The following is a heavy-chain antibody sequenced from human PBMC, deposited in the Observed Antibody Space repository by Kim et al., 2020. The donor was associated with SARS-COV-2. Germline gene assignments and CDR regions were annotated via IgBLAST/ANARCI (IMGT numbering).Heavy chain of an antibody. CDR1: GVTFSNAW. CDR3: TYHPRGDWFDP. Sequence: VGSLRLSCAASGVTFSNAWISWVRQAPGKGLEWVGRIKSKTDGGTTDYAAPVKGRFTISRDDSKNTRYLQMNSLKTEDPAVYYCTYHPRGDWFDPWGQGTRVTVSA. D-gene: IGHD2-2*01. CDR2: IKSKTDGGTT. J-gene: IGHJ5*02. V-gene: IGHV3-15*01.